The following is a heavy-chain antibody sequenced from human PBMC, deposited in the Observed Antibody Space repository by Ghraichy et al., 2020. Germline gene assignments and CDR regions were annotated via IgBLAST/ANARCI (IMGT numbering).Heavy chain of an antibody. CDR2: INTDGSTT. CDR1: GFTLSTYW. CDR3: ARSDGRIGY. V-gene: IGHV3-74*01. D-gene: IGHD5-24*01. Sequence: GGSLRLSCAASGFTLSTYWMHWVRQAPGKGLEWVSHINTDGSTTNYADSVKGRFTISRDNAKNTLYLQMNSLRAEDMAVYYCARSDGRIGYWGQGTLVTVSS. J-gene: IGHJ4*02.